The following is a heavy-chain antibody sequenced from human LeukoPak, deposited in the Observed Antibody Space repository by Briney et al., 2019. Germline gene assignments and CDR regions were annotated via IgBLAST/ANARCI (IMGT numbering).Heavy chain of an antibody. J-gene: IGHJ4*02. V-gene: IGHV3-23*01. CDR3: AKDLSRSLITKVRGLDH. Sequence: PGGSLRLSCAASGLTFNTYAMSWVRQAPGKGLEWVSAISGSRLSTYYADSVMGRFTISRDNSKNTLYLQMNRLRAEDTAVYYCAKDLSRSLITKVRGLDHWGQGTPVIVSS. CDR1: GLTFNTYA. CDR2: ISGSRLST. D-gene: IGHD3-10*01.